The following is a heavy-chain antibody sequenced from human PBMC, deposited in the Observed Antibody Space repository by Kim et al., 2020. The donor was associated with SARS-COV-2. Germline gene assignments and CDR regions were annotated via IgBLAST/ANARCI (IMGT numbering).Heavy chain of an antibody. V-gene: IGHV1-2*02. J-gene: IGHJ5*02. CDR3: ASESSLRDWFDP. Sequence: YAPKCQGRVTMTRDTSISTAYMELSRLRSDDTAVYYCASESSLRDWFDPWGQGTLVTVSS. D-gene: IGHD3-16*02.